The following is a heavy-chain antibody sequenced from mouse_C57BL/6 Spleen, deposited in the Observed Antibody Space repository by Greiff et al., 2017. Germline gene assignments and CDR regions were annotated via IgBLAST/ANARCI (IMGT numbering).Heavy chain of an antibody. CDR3: ARPSDYYGSSPWFAY. Sequence: VQLQQSGPELVKPGASVKISCKASGYSFTGYYMNWVKQSPEKSLEWIGEINPSTGGTTYNQKFKAKATLTVDKSSSTAYMQLKSLTSEDSAVYYCARPSDYYGSSPWFAYWGQGTLVTVSA. V-gene: IGHV1-42*01. CDR1: GYSFTGYY. J-gene: IGHJ3*01. D-gene: IGHD1-1*01. CDR2: INPSTGGT.